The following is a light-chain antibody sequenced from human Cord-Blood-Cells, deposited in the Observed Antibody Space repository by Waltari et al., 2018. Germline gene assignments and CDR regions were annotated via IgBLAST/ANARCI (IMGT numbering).Light chain of an antibody. CDR3: QQYGSSPLT. CDR1: QSVSSSY. V-gene: IGKV3-20*01. Sequence: EMVLTQSPGTLSLSPGERATLSCRASQSVSSSYLAWYQQKPGQAPRPLIYGASSRATGSPDRFSGSGSGTDFTLTISRLEPEDFAVYYCQQYGSSPLTFGGGTKVEIK. J-gene: IGKJ4*01. CDR2: GAS.